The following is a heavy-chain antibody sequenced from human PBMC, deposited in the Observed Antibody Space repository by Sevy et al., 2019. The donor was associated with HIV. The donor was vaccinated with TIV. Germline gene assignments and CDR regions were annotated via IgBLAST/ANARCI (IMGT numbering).Heavy chain of an antibody. CDR2: IKSKTDGGTT. Sequence: GGSLRLSCAASGFTFSNAWMNWVRQAPGKGLEWVGRIKSKTDGGTTDYAAPVKGRFTISRDDSKSTLYLQMNSLKTEDTAVYYCTTDLMGLITMVRGVIPAAFDIWGQGTMVTVSS. V-gene: IGHV3-15*07. CDR3: TTDLMGLITMVRGVIPAAFDI. D-gene: IGHD3-10*01. J-gene: IGHJ3*02. CDR1: GFTFSNAW.